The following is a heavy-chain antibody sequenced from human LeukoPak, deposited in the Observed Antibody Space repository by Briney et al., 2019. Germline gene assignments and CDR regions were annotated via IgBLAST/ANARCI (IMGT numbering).Heavy chain of an antibody. J-gene: IGHJ1*01. CDR2: LTYDGSNK. D-gene: IGHD1-26*01. CDR3: VRGSVTYSGGYFQH. CDR1: VFTFSSFV. Sequence: GGSLRLSCAASVFTFSSFVMHWVRQARGKGLVWVALLTYDGSNKYYADSMRGRHTITRDNSKNTLDMQMNDLRAEDTAVYYCVRGSVTYSGGYFQHWGQGTLVTVSS. V-gene: IGHV3-30-3*01.